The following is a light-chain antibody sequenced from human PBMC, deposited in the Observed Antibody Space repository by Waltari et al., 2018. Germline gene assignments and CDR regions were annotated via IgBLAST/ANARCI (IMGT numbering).Light chain of an antibody. Sequence: QSVLTQPPSVSGAPGQRVTISCPGSSSNLGARDGVHWYQQLPGTAPRLLIYGNNNRPSGVPDRFSGSKSGTSASLAITGLQAEDEADYYCQSYDGSHVVFGGGTKLTVL. V-gene: IGLV1-40*01. J-gene: IGLJ2*01. CDR3: QSYDGSHVV. CDR1: SSNLGARDG. CDR2: GNN.